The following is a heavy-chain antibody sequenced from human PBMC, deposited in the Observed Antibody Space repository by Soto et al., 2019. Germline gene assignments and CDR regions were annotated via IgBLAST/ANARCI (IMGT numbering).Heavy chain of an antibody. CDR1: GYSFTSYW. J-gene: IGHJ6*02. V-gene: IGHV5-51*01. CDR2: IYPGDSDT. Sequence: PGESLKISCKGSGYSFTSYWIGWVRQMPGKGLEWMGIIYPGDSDTRYSPSFQGQVTISADKSISTAYLQWSSLKASDTAMYYCARHVLVQARNYYYYYGMDVWGQGTTVTVSS. CDR3: ARHVLVQARNYYYYYGMDV. D-gene: IGHD6-6*01.